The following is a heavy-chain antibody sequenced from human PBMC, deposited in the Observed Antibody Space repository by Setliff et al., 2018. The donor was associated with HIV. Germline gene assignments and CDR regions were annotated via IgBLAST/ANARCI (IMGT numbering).Heavy chain of an antibody. CDR3: ATNFLYDILTGYFPYQFDQ. Sequence: GGSLRLSCGASGFILSDSWMDWVRQAPGKGLEWVATIKKDGREKYFVDSVKGRFTISRDNAKDSMFLQMSSLRGEDTAVYYCATNFLYDILTGYFPYQFDQWGQGTLVTVSS. D-gene: IGHD3-9*01. J-gene: IGHJ4*02. CDR2: IKKDGREK. CDR1: GFILSDSW. V-gene: IGHV3-7*01.